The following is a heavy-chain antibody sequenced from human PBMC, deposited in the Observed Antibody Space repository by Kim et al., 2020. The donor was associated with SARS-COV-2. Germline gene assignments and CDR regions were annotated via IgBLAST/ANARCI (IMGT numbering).Heavy chain of an antibody. D-gene: IGHD1-1*01. V-gene: IGHV4-61*01. J-gene: IGHJ4*02. Sequence: SETLSLSCTVSGASVNRGSYYWSWIRQSPGRGLEWIVYFYYSGSTNYNPSLKSRVTISTDTSRNQFSLKLSPVTAADTAIYYCAIATTGTSFDYWGQGTLVAVSS. CDR2: FYYSGST. CDR1: GASVNRGSYY. CDR3: AIATTGTSFDY.